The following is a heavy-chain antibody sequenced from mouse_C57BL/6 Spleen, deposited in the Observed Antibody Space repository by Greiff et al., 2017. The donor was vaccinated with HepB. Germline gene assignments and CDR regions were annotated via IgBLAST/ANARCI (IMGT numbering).Heavy chain of an antibody. D-gene: IGHD1-2*01. J-gene: IGHJ2*01. CDR3: TKGGATAYYVDY. CDR2: IDPETGGT. CDR1: GYTFTDYE. V-gene: IGHV1-15*01. Sequence: VQLQQSGAELVRPGASVTLSCKASGYTFTDYEMHWVKQTPVHGLEWIGAIDPETGGTAYNQKFKGKSILTADKSSSTAYMELRSLTTEDSAVYYCTKGGATAYYVDYWGQGTTLTVSS.